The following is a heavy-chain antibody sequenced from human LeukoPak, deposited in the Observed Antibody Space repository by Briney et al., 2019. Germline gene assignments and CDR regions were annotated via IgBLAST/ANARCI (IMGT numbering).Heavy chain of an antibody. Sequence: GGSLRLSCAASGFTFSSYWMSWVRQAPGKGLEWVANIKQDGSEKYYVDSVKGRFTISRDNAKNSLYLQMNSLRAEDTAVYYCAKDHDYVWGSYHDHYYFDYWGQGTLVTVPS. CDR3: AKDHDYVWGSYHDHYYFDY. CDR2: IKQDGSEK. D-gene: IGHD3-16*02. J-gene: IGHJ4*02. V-gene: IGHV3-7*01. CDR1: GFTFSSYW.